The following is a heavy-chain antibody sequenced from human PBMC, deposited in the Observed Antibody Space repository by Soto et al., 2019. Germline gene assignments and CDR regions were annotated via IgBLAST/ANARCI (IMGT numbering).Heavy chain of an antibody. CDR1: GFTFSGSA. D-gene: IGHD6-6*01. CDR3: TSSYSSIAIWNNWFDP. J-gene: IGHJ5*02. Sequence: EVQLVESGGGLVQPGGSLKLSCAASGFTFSGSAMHWVRQASGKGLEWVGRIRSKANSYATAYAASVKGRFTISRDDSKNTAYLQMNSLKTEDTAVYYCTSSYSSIAIWNNWFDPWRQGTLVTVSS. V-gene: IGHV3-73*01. CDR2: IRSKANSYAT.